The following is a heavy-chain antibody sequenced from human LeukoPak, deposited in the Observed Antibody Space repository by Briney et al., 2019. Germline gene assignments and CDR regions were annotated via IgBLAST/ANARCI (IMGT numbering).Heavy chain of an antibody. CDR3: AKGVGYYYDTVAAH. J-gene: IGHJ4*02. D-gene: IGHD3-22*01. CDR1: GFTVDDYA. V-gene: IGHV3-9*01. Sequence: GRSLRLSCAGSGFTVDDYAMHWVRQAPGKGLEWVSGISWNSGSIGYADSVKGRFTISRDNAKNSLYLQMNSLRAEDTALYYCAKGVGYYYDTVAAHWGQGTLVTVSS. CDR2: ISWNSGSI.